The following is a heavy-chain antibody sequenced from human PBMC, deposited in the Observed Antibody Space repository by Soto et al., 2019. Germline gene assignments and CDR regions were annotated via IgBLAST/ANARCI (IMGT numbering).Heavy chain of an antibody. J-gene: IGHJ5*02. CDR1: GHSLSGYC. D-gene: IGHD2-8*02. CDR2: IYVSGTT. Sequence: DALSLTSPVSGHSLSGYCWSWIRQPADKGLEWIGLIYVSGTTIYNPSLRGRVTISLDTSKNQFSLRLTSVTAADTDVYYCEKDIPGGITPPWGHGTLVTVSS. V-gene: IGHV4-4*07. CDR3: EKDIPGGITPP.